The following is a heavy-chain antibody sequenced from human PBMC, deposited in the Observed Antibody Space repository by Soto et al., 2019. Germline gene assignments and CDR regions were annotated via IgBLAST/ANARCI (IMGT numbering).Heavy chain of an antibody. CDR3: AISPGSSDWAYYYYKGVDV. D-gene: IGHD6-13*01. CDR2: IKQDGSEK. V-gene: IGHV3-7*01. J-gene: IGHJ6*02. Sequence: EVQLAESGGDLVQPGGSLRLSCVASGFTFSSYWMGWVRQAPGKGLEWVANIKQDGSEKYYVGSVKGRFTISRDNARNSLYLQMNSLRAEDTALYYCAISPGSSDWAYYYYKGVDVWGQGTTVTVSS. CDR1: GFTFSSYW.